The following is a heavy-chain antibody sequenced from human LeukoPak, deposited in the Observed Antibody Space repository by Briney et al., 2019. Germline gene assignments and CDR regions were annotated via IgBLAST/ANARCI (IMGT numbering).Heavy chain of an antibody. CDR3: GSGSGWYSPDY. J-gene: IGHJ4*02. V-gene: IGHV3-49*03. CDR1: GFTFGDYA. CDR2: SRSKAYGGTT. Sequence: PGGSLRLSCTASGFTFGDYAMNWFRQAPGKGLEWVGFSRSKAYGGTTEYAASVKGRFTISRDDSKNIAYLQMNSLKTEDTAMYYCGSGSGWYSPDYWGQGTLVTVSS. D-gene: IGHD6-19*01.